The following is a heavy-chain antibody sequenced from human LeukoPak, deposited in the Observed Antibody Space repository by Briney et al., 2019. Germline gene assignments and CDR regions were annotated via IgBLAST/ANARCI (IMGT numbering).Heavy chain of an antibody. Sequence: SQTLSLTCAISGDSFSSNSIALNWIRQSPSRGLEWLGRTYYRSRWYNDYAESVKSRIIINPDTSKNQFSLQLNSVSPEDTAVYYCARSAMAGCFDYWGQGTLVTVSS. V-gene: IGHV6-1*01. CDR2: TYYRSRWYN. CDR3: ARSAMAGCFDY. J-gene: IGHJ4*02. D-gene: IGHD6-19*01. CDR1: GDSFSSNSIA.